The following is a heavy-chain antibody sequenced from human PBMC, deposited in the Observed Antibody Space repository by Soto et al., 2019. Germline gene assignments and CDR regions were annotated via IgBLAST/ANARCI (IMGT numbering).Heavy chain of an antibody. CDR3: ASVFSSGSGWMYYFDF. V-gene: IGHV4-4*02. CDR1: SDSIAGENW. D-gene: IGHD6-19*01. Sequence: QVQLQESGPGLVKPSETLSLTGTVSSDSIAGENWWSWVRQPPRLWLEWIGEGFHTGGTNYNPSLKSRVTREVDKSKSQFSLKLISATAADTAVYYCASVFSSGSGWMYYFDFWGQGALVSVSS. CDR2: GFHTGGT. J-gene: IGHJ4*02.